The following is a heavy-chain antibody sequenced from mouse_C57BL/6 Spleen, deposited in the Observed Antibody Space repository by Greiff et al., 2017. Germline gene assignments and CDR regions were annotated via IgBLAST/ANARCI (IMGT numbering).Heavy chain of an antibody. J-gene: IGHJ3*01. Sequence: VQLKESGPELVKPGASVKISCKASGYSFTDYNMNWVKQSNGKSLEWIGVINTNYGTTSYNQKFKGKATLTVDQSSSTAYMQLNSLTSEDSAVYYCSSFDYDVPLAYWGQGTLVTVSA. CDR1: GYSFTDYN. CDR2: INTNYGTT. CDR3: SSFDYDVPLAY. D-gene: IGHD2-4*01. V-gene: IGHV1-39*01.